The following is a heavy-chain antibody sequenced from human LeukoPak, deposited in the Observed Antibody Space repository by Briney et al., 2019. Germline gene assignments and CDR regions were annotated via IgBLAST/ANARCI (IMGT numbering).Heavy chain of an antibody. CDR3: ARDRGQDDPIDI. J-gene: IGHJ4*02. V-gene: IGHV3-33*01. CDR2: IWHDGSVL. D-gene: IGHD3-10*01. Sequence: GRSLRLSCAASGFTLRCYGMHWVRQAPGEGLEWVAVIWHDGSVLDYSESVKGRFTVSRDNRKNTLYLQMDSLRVEDTAVYYCARDRGQDDPIDIWGQGTLVTVSS. CDR1: GFTLRCYG.